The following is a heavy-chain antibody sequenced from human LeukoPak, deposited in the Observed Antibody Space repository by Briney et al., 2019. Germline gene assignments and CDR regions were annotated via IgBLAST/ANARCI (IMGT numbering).Heavy chain of an antibody. CDR2: INPSGGST. CDR3: ARGPSIAVAGTRAWNFDY. V-gene: IGHV1-46*01. CDR1: GYTFTSYY. Sequence: GASVKVSCKASGYTFTSYYMHWVRQAPGQGLEWMGIINPSGGSTSYAQKFQGRVTMTRDTSTSTVYMELSSLRSEDTAVYYCARGPSIAVAGTRAWNFDYWGQGTLVTVSS. D-gene: IGHD6-19*01. J-gene: IGHJ4*02.